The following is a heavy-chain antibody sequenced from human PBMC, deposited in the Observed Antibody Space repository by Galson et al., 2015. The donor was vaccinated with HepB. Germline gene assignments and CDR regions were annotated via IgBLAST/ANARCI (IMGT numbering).Heavy chain of an antibody. J-gene: IGHJ5*02. Sequence: SLRLSCAGSGVTLSYYTMNWVRQAPGEGLEWVSSITSGSENIYYSPSVKGRFTVSRDNAKKSLYLQMNSLRAEDPAVYYCARIASGTLAWFDPWGHGTLVTVSS. CDR2: ITSGSENI. D-gene: IGHD6-13*01. CDR1: GVTLSYYT. CDR3: ARIASGTLAWFDP. V-gene: IGHV3-21*01.